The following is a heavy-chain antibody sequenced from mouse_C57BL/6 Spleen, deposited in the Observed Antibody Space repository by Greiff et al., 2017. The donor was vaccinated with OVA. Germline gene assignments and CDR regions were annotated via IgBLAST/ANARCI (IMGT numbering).Heavy chain of an antibody. D-gene: IGHD3-2*02. CDR3: AREGTAQAPFAY. J-gene: IGHJ3*01. CDR1: GFNIKDYY. V-gene: IGHV14-2*01. Sequence: EVQRVESGAELVKPGASVKLSCTASGFNIKDYYMHWVKQRTEQGLEWIGRIDPEDGETKYAPKFQGKATITADTSSNTAYLPLISLTSDDTAVYYCAREGTAQAPFAYWGQGTLVTVSA. CDR2: IDPEDGET.